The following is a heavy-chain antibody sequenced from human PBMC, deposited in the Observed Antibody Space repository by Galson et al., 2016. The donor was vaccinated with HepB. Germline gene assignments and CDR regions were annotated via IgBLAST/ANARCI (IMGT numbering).Heavy chain of an antibody. V-gene: IGHV3-74*01. Sequence: SLRLSCAVSGFTFSSHWMHWVRQAPGKGLVWVSRINTDGSSTNYADSVKGRFTISRDNTKNALYLQMNSLRVDDTAVYYCARVKFGSSSVLDYWGRGTLVTVSS. J-gene: IGHJ4*02. CDR3: ARVKFGSSSVLDY. D-gene: IGHD6-6*01. CDR2: INTDGSST. CDR1: GFTFSSHW.